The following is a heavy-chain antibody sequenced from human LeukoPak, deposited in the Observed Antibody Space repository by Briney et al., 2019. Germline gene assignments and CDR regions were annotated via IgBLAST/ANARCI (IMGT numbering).Heavy chain of an antibody. V-gene: IGHV3-30*18. Sequence: GRSLRLSCAASGFTFSSYGMHWVRQAPGKGLEWVAVISYDGSNKYYADSVKGRFTISRDNSENTLYLQMNSLRAEDTAVYYCAKDLDREWPGIAAAGRRDYYYYYGMDVWGQGTTVTVSS. CDR1: GFTFSSYG. CDR2: ISYDGSNK. CDR3: AKDLDREWPGIAAAGRRDYYYYYGMDV. D-gene: IGHD6-13*01. J-gene: IGHJ6*02.